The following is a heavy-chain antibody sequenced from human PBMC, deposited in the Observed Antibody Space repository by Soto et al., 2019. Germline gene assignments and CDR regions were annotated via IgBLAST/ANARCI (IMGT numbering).Heavy chain of an antibody. D-gene: IGHD3-9*01. Sequence: EVQLVESGGGLVQPGGSLRLSCAASGFTFSSYWMHWVRQAPGKGLVWVSRINSDGSSTSYADSVKGRFTISRDNAKNTLYLQMNSLRAEDTAVYYCARIREGIRYFDWYIDYWGQGTLVTVSS. J-gene: IGHJ4*02. V-gene: IGHV3-74*01. CDR2: INSDGSST. CDR1: GFTFSSYW. CDR3: ARIREGIRYFDWYIDY.